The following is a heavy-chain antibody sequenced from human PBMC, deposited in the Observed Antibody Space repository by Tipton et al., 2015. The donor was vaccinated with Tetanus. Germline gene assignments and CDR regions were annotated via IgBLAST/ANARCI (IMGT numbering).Heavy chain of an antibody. J-gene: IGHJ6*02. V-gene: IGHV1-69*06. CDR1: GGTLRGHS. D-gene: IGHD1/OR15-1a*01. Sequence: QVQLVQSGAEVKKPGSSVNVSCKASGGTLRGHSITWVRQAPGQGLEWMGGLIPMFGTPKYARKFQDRVTMSADRSTSTFYMELSRLTSKDTATYYCAQNKRGDYYYYYGWDVWGPGTTVTVSS. CDR2: LIPMFGTP. CDR3: AQNKRGDYYYYYGWDV.